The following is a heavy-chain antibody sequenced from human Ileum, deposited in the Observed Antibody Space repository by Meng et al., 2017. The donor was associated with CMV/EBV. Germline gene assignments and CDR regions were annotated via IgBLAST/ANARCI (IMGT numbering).Heavy chain of an antibody. Sequence: GSMRLSCAASGFSFRTYAMNWVRQAPGKGLEWVSTIAAVGTFYADSVKGRFTISRDDSRDMLYLQMNSLRAEDTAVYFCVSKFICDSWGQGALVTVSS. V-gene: IGHV3-23*01. CDR1: GFSFRTYA. CDR3: VSKFICDS. CDR2: IAAVGT. J-gene: IGHJ4*02.